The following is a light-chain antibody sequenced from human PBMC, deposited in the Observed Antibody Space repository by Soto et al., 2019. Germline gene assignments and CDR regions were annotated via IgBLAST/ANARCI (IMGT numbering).Light chain of an antibody. CDR2: EVS. J-gene: IGLJ1*01. CDR3: CSYAGSRTPLI. Sequence: QSVLTQAASVSGSPGQSITISCTGTSSDVGSYNLVSWYQQHPGKAPKLMIYEVSKRPSGLSNRFSGSKSANTASLTISGLEAEDEADYYCCSYAGSRTPLIFGTGTQLTVL. CDR1: SSDVGSYNL. V-gene: IGLV2-23*02.